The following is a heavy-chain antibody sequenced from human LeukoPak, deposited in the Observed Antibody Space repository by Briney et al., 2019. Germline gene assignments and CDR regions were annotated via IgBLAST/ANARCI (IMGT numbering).Heavy chain of an antibody. CDR1: GLSYSKYD. J-gene: IGHJ4*02. D-gene: IGHD1-1*01. CDR2: IRGGGET. Sequence: GGSLRLSCAVSGLSYSKYDMRWVRQAPARGREGVSSIRGGGETYLPESVKGRFTLTRDESRKTVVLQMNNVRSEDTAIYYCAKANWVSNVDSVWWGQGTQVTVSS. V-gene: IGHV3-23*01. CDR3: AKANWVSNVDSVW.